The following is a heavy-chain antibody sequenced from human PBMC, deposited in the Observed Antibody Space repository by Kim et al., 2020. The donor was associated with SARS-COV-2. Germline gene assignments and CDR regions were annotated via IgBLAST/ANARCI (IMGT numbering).Heavy chain of an antibody. CDR2: DPGGGGRT. J-gene: IGHJ4*02. CDR3: ATAQPPSISWYVFED. CDR1: GFTVNNFA. D-gene: IGHD6-19*01. V-gene: IGHV3-23*01. Sequence: GGSLRLSCGASGFTVNNFAMSWVRQAPGKGLEWVSTDPGGGGRTFYADSVKGRFTISRDNSKNTVFLQMNSVRAEDTAVYYCATAQPPSISWYVFEDWGQGTLATVHS.